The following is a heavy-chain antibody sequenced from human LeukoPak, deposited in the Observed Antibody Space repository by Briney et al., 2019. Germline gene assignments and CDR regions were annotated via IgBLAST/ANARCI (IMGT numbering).Heavy chain of an antibody. D-gene: IGHD2-15*01. CDR1: GGSFSTYY. CDR2: INHSGST. V-gene: IGHV4-34*01. CDR3: ARFPCSGDSCYSGTRAFDI. Sequence: SETLSLTCAVYGGSFSTYYWNWIRQSLGKGLEWIGEINHSGSTNSNPSLKSRVTILIDTSKNQFSLKLSSVTAADTAVYYCARFPCSGDSCYSGTRAFDIWGQGTMVIVSS. J-gene: IGHJ3*02.